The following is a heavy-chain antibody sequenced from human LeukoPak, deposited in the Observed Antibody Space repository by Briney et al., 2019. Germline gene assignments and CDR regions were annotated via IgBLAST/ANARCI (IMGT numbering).Heavy chain of an antibody. J-gene: IGHJ5*02. CDR2: INHSGST. Sequence: RASETLSLTCAVYGGSFSGYYWSWIRQPPGKGLEWIGEINHSGSTNYNPSLKSRVTISVDTSKNQFSLKLSSVTAADTAVYYCARDKRSGFWFDPWGQGTLVTVSS. D-gene: IGHD3-10*01. CDR3: ARDKRSGFWFDP. V-gene: IGHV4-34*01. CDR1: GGSFSGYY.